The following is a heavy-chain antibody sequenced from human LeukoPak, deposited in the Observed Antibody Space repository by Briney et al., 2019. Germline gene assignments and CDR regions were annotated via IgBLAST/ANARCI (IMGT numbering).Heavy chain of an antibody. CDR2: INPSGGST. V-gene: IGHV1-46*01. D-gene: IGHD4-23*01. CDR3: ARDPDYGGNSGFDY. CDR1: GYTLSDHA. Sequence: ASVKVSCKASGYTLSDHAIHWVRQAPGQGLEWMGIINPSGGSTSYAQKFQGRVTMTRDMSTSTVYMELSSLRSEDTAVYYCARDPDYGGNSGFDYWGQGTLVTVSS. J-gene: IGHJ4*02.